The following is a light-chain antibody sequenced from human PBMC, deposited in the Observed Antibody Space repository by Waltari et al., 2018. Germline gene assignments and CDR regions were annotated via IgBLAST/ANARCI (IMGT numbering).Light chain of an antibody. CDR1: SSNIGNNP. CDR3: ASWDDSLNGFWV. J-gene: IGLJ3*02. CDR2: SNN. Sequence: QSVLTQPPSASGTPGQRVTISCSGSSSNIGNNPVNWYQQFPGTDPKLLLYSNNLRPSGVPDRFSVSRSATSPSLAISGLQSEDEADYYCASWDDSLNGFWVFGGGTKLTVL. V-gene: IGLV1-44*01.